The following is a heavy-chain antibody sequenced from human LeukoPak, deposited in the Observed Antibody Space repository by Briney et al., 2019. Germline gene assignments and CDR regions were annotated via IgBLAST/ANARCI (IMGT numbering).Heavy chain of an antibody. Sequence: ASVKVSCKASGYTFTSYGISWVRQAPGQGLEWMGWISAYNGNTNYAQKLQGRVTMTTDTSTSTAYMELRSLRSDDTAVYYCARQGYYDSSGYEDYWSQGTLVTVSS. V-gene: IGHV1-18*01. CDR2: ISAYNGNT. J-gene: IGHJ4*02. D-gene: IGHD3-22*01. CDR1: GYTFTSYG. CDR3: ARQGYYDSSGYEDY.